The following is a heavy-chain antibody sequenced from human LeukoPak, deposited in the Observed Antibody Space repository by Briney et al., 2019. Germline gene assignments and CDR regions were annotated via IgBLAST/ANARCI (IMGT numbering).Heavy chain of an antibody. CDR1: GFTFSDYY. V-gene: IGHV3-11*01. D-gene: IGHD4-17*01. Sequence: PGGSLILSCAASGFTFSDYYMSWIRQAPGKGLEWVSYISSSGSTIYYADSVKGRFTISRDNAKNSLYLQMNSLRAEDTAVYYCAREATVTTPYFDYWGQGTLVTVSS. CDR3: AREATVTTPYFDY. CDR2: ISSSGSTI. J-gene: IGHJ4*02.